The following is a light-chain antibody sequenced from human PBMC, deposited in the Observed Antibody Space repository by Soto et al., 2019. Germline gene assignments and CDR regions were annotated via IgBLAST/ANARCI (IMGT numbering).Light chain of an antibody. CDR1: QTVLYSSNNKNY. CDR3: QKYYSTPIT. V-gene: IGKV4-1*01. CDR2: WAS. J-gene: IGKJ5*01. Sequence: DIVMTQPPDSLAVSLGERATINCESSQTVLYSSNNKNYLAWYQQKPGQPPKLLIYWASTRESGVPDRFSGSGSGTDFTLTISSLQAEDVAVYYCQKYYSTPITFGQGTRLEIK.